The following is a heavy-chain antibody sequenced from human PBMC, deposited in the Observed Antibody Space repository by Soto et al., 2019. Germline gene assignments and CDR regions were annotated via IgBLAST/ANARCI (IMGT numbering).Heavy chain of an antibody. V-gene: IGHV1-46*01. CDR3: GRVMRSLIYIPAVDT. Sequence: GASVKVSCKASGYTFTRDQIHWVRQAPGQGLEWMGMIDPSCGKTNYAQKFQGRVTMTRDTSTSTVYMALSRLRSEDTAIYFCGRVMRSLIYIPAVDTWGQGVLVTVSS. CDR2: IDPSCGKT. J-gene: IGHJ5*02. CDR1: GYTFTRDQ. D-gene: IGHD2-21*01.